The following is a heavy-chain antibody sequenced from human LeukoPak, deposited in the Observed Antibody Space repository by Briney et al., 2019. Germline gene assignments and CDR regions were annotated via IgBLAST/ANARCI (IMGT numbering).Heavy chain of an antibody. J-gene: IGHJ4*02. D-gene: IGHD4-17*01. CDR2: ISYDGSNK. CDR1: GFTFSSYG. CDR3: ARYGPEVYYFDY. V-gene: IGHV3-30*03. Sequence: PGGSLRLSCAASGFTFSSYGMHWVRQAPGKGLEWVAVISYDGSNKYYADSVKGRFTISRDNSKNTPYLQMNSLRAEDTAVYYCARYGPEVYYFDYWGQGTLVTVSS.